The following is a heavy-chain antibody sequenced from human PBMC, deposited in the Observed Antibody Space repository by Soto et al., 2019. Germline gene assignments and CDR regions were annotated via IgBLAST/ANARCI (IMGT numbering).Heavy chain of an antibody. D-gene: IGHD3-22*01. CDR2: ISASARNT. CDR1: GFTFTKYA. CDR3: AKEIDDYYDSSHNLDS. Sequence: EVQLLESGGDLVQPGGSLSLSCAASGFTFTKYAMNWVRQAPGKGLEWVSTISASARNTYYADSVKGRFTISRDNSRNMLDMQMNSLRAEDTAVYFCAKEIDDYYDSSHNLDSWGQGTRVTVSS. J-gene: IGHJ4*02. V-gene: IGHV3-23*01.